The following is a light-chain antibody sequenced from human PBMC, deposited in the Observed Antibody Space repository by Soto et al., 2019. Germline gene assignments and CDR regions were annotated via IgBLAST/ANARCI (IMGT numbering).Light chain of an antibody. CDR2: RNN. CDR1: SSNIGTNY. J-gene: IGLJ1*01. V-gene: IGLV1-47*01. Sequence: QSVLTQPPSASGTPGQGVTISCSGSSSNIGTNYVYWYQHPPGAAPRLLIYRNNQRPSGVPVRFSASRSGTSASLAISGLRSEDEADYYCAAWDDSLNAFYVFGTGTKVTVL. CDR3: AAWDDSLNAFYV.